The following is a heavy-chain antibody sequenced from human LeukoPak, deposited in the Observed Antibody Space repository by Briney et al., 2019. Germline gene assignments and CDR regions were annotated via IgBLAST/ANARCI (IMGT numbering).Heavy chain of an antibody. CDR2: INPNSGGT. Sequence: ASVKVSCKASGYTFTGYYMHWVRQAPGQGLEWMGWINPNSGGTNYAQKFQGWVTMTRDTSISTAYMELSRLRSDDTAVYYCATSRNSARGIDYWGQGTLVTVSS. V-gene: IGHV1-2*04. D-gene: IGHD2-15*01. CDR3: ATSRNSARGIDY. J-gene: IGHJ4*02. CDR1: GYTFTGYY.